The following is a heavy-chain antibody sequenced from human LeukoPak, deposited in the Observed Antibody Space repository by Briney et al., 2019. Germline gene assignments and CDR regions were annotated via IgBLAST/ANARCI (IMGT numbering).Heavy chain of an antibody. D-gene: IGHD1-7*01. V-gene: IGHV4-31*03. CDR2: ISYSGST. J-gene: IGHJ6*02. Sequence: SETLSLTCTVSGGSISSGGDYWTWIRQHPGKGLEWIGYISYSGSTYYSPSLQSRVTISVDTSRSQLSLNLSSVTAADTAVYYCARDKELQRAYYYGLDVWGQGTTVTVSS. CDR3: ARDKELQRAYYYGLDV. CDR1: GGSISSGGDY.